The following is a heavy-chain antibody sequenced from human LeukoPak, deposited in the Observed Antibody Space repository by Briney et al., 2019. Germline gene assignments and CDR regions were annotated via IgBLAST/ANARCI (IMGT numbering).Heavy chain of an antibody. J-gene: IGHJ4*02. Sequence: PGGSLRLSCAASGFTFSSYSMNWVRQAPGKGLEWVSSIGGRNGYIYYANSVKGRFTISRDNAKNSPYLQMNGLRAEDTAVYYCARTAIGYSDSSGYYFDYWGQGTLVTVSS. CDR3: ARTAIGYSDSSGYYFDY. CDR1: GFTFSSYS. D-gene: IGHD3-22*01. CDR2: IGGRNGYI. V-gene: IGHV3-21*01.